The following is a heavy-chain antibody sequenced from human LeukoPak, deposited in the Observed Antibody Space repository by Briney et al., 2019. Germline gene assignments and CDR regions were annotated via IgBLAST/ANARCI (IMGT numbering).Heavy chain of an antibody. J-gene: IGHJ4*02. D-gene: IGHD3-9*01. V-gene: IGHV3-30*18. CDR3: AKEPYDILTGYYGASDY. Sequence: QSGGSLRLSCAASGFTFSSYGMHWVRQAPGKGLEGVAVISYDGSNKYYADSVKGRFTISRDNSKNTLYLQMNSLRAEDTAVYYCAKEPYDILTGYYGASDYWGQGTLVTVSS. CDR2: ISYDGSNK. CDR1: GFTFSSYG.